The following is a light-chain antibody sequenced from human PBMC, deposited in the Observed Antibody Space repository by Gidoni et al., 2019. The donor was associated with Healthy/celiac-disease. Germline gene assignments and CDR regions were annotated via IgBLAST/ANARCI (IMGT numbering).Light chain of an antibody. J-gene: IGKJ1*01. CDR2: DAS. Sequence: DIQTTHSPSTLAASVGDRVTITCRASQRIRSWLDWYQQKPGKAPKLLFYDASSVATGVPSRFTGTGSATDFTLPLRGLQPAYFATYYCQQPWAFGQGTKVEIK. CDR1: QRIRSW. CDR3: QQPWA. V-gene: IGKV1-5*01.